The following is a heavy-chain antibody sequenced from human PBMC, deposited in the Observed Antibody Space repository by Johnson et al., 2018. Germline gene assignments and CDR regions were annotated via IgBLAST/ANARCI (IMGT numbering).Heavy chain of an antibody. V-gene: IGHV3-9*01. Sequence: VQLLESGGGLVQPGRSLRLSCAASGFTFEDYAMHWVRQAPGKGLEWVSGISWNGGTMGYADSVKGRFTISRDNAKNSLYLQMNSLRPEDTALYYCAKDMQSGLAVADTSYFQHWGQSTLVNVSS. D-gene: IGHD6-19*01. CDR3: AKDMQSGLAVADTSYFQH. CDR1: GFTFEDYA. J-gene: IGHJ1*01. CDR2: ISWNGGTM.